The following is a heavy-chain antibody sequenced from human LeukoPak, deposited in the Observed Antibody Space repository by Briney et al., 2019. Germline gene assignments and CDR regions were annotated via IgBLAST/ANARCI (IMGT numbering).Heavy chain of an antibody. CDR1: GYFFTSYW. Sequence: GESLKISCQASGYFFTSYWIGWVRQMPGKGLGWMGIINPSDSDTRYSPSFQGQVTISADKSISPVYLPWSRLKASDPAKYYCAKGYSRVDYWGQGTLVTVSS. J-gene: IGHJ4*02. CDR3: AKGYSRVDY. V-gene: IGHV5-51*01. D-gene: IGHD5-12*01. CDR2: INPSDSDT.